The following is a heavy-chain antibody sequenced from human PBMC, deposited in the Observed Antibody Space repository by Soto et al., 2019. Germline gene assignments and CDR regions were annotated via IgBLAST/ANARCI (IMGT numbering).Heavy chain of an antibody. CDR2: INAGNGNT. CDR1: GYTFTSYS. Sequence: GASVKVSCKASGYTFTSYSMHWVRQAPGQRLEWMGWINAGNGNTKYSQKFQGRVTITRDTSASTAYMELSSLRSEDTAVYYCARPQTQIVVVGDAFDIWGQGTMVTVS. CDR3: ARPQTQIVVVGDAFDI. J-gene: IGHJ3*02. V-gene: IGHV1-3*01. D-gene: IGHD3-22*01.